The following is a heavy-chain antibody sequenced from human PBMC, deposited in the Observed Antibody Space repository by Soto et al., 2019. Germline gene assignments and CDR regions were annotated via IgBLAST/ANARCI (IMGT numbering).Heavy chain of an antibody. CDR3: ASEIDATTATSLDY. CDR2: INAGNGDT. V-gene: IGHV1-3*01. Sequence: QVQLVQSGAEVKRPGASVKVSCKASGYTFTNCAMHWVRQAPGQSLEWMGWINAGNGDTKYSQRFQGRVTITRDTSANTAYMELSSLRFEDTAVYYCASEIDATTATSLDYWGQGTLVTASS. D-gene: IGHD4-17*01. J-gene: IGHJ4*02. CDR1: GYTFTNCA.